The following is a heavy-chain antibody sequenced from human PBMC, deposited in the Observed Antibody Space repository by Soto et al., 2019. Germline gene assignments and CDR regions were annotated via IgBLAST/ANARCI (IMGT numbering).Heavy chain of an antibody. CDR3: AKEVYCGVGSCSWSEGFDY. CDR2: ISYEGSHT. CDR1: GFIFSSYG. V-gene: IGHV3-30*18. Sequence: QLQLVESGGGVVQPGRSLRLSCAASGFIFSSYGMHWVRQAPGKGLEWVAVISYEGSHTYYADSVKGRFTITRDNSKNTLYLQMNSLRPEDTAVYYCAKEVYCGVGSCSWSEGFDYWGQGTLLTVSS. D-gene: IGHD2-15*01. J-gene: IGHJ4*02.